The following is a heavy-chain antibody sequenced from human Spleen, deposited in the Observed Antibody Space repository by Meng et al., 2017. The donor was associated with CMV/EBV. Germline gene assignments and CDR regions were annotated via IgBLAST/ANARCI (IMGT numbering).Heavy chain of an antibody. CDR2: IKSKTDGGTT. V-gene: IGHV3-15*01. CDR1: GFTFSNAW. CDR3: ARGFGGNAIAAH. J-gene: IGHJ4*02. D-gene: IGHD4-23*01. Sequence: EVQLVESGGGLVKPGGSLRLSCAASGFTFSNAWMSWVRQAPGKGLEWVGRIKSKTDGGTTDYAAPVKGRFTISRDAFKNTLSLHMNTLRAEDTAVYYCARGFGGNAIAAHWGQGPLVTVYS.